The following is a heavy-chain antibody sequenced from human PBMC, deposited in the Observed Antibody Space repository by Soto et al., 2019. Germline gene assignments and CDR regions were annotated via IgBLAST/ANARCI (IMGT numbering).Heavy chain of an antibody. CDR3: ASTSPQLIYYYYYGMDV. CDR1: GGSISSSSYY. D-gene: IGHD2-2*01. Sequence: SETLSLTCTVSGGSISSSSYYWGWIRQPPGKGLEWIGSIYYSGSTYYNPSLKSRVTISVDTSKNQFSLKLSSVTAADTAVYYCASTSPQLIYYYYYGMDVWGQGTTVTVSS. CDR2: IYYSGST. J-gene: IGHJ6*02. V-gene: IGHV4-39*01.